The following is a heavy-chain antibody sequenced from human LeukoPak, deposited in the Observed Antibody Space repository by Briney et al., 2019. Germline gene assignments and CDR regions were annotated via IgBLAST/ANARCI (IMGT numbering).Heavy chain of an antibody. CDR1: GGSFSGYY. V-gene: IGHV4-34*01. D-gene: IGHD3-10*01. CDR2: INHSGNT. Sequence: PSETLSLTCAVYGGSFSGYYWSWIRQPPGKGLEWIGEINHSGNTNYNPSLKSRVTISVDTSKNQVSLKLSSVTAADTAVYYCARQRRFGELFSFDYWGQGTLVTVSS. J-gene: IGHJ4*02. CDR3: ARQRRFGELFSFDY.